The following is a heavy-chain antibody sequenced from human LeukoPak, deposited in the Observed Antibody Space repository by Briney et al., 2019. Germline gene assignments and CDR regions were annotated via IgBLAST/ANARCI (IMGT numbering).Heavy chain of an antibody. D-gene: IGHD6-19*01. CDR1: GFTFSSYS. V-gene: IGHV3-21*01. J-gene: IGHJ4*02. Sequence: GGSLRLSCAASGFTFSSYSMNWVRQAPGKGLEWVSSISSRSSYIYYADSVKGRFTISRDNAKNSLYLQMNSLRAEDTGVYYCARANSGWYDYWGQGTLVTVSS. CDR2: ISSRSSYI. CDR3: ARANSGWYDY.